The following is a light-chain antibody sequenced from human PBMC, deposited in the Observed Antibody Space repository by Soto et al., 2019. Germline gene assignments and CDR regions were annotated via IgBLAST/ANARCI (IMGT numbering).Light chain of an antibody. Sequence: IVMTQSPATLSVSPGERATLSCRASQSVSSYLAWYQQKPGQAPRLLIYDASTRATGIPVRFSGSGSGTEFTLTINSLQSEDSAVYYCQQHNQWPITFGQGTHWRL. CDR3: QQHNQWPIT. CDR2: DAS. CDR1: QSVSSY. V-gene: IGKV3-15*01. J-gene: IGKJ5*01.